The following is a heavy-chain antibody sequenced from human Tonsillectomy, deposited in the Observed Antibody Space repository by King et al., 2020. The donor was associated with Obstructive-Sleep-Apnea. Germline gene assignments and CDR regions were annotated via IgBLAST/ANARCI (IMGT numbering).Heavy chain of an antibody. CDR2: VYYSGST. J-gene: IGHJ3*02. CDR1: GGSISSYF. CDR3: ARSGYYDILTGRGGDAYDI. Sequence: PLQESGPGLVKPSETLSLTCTVSGGSISSYFWNWIRQPPGKGLEWIGFVYYSGSTNYNPSLQSRVTISVDTSKNQFSLKLSSVTAADTAVYYCARSGYYDILTGRGGDAYDIWGQGTMVTVSS. V-gene: IGHV4-59*08. D-gene: IGHD3-9*01.